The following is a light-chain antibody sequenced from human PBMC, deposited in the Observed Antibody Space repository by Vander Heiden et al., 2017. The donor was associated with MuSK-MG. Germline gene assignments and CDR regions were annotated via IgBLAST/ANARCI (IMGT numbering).Light chain of an antibody. V-gene: IGKV1-NL1*01. Sequence: DIQMTPSPSSLSASVGDRVTITCRASQDIRNSVAWYQQRPGEAPKVLVYGTSRLEDGVPPRCSGGGAGTLYTLIISSLEPEDFATYYCQHYYSNPQTFGRGTKVDMK. CDR3: QHYYSNPQT. J-gene: IGKJ1*01. CDR1: QDIRNS. CDR2: GTS.